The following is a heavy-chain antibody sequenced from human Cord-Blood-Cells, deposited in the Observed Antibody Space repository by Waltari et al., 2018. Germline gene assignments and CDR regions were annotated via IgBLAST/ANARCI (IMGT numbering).Heavy chain of an antibody. CDR2: INHSGST. D-gene: IGHD1-26*01. Sequence: QVQLQQWGAGLLKPSETLSLTCAGYGGSFSGYYWSWIRQPPGKGLEWIGEINHSGSTNYNPSLKSRVTISVDTSKNQFSLKLSSVTAADTAVYYWARCIVGATVDYWGQGTLVTVSS. CDR3: ARCIVGATVDY. J-gene: IGHJ4*02. CDR1: GGSFSGYY. V-gene: IGHV4-34*01.